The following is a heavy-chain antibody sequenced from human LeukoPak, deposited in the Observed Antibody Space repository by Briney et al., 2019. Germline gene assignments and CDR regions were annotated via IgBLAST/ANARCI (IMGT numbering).Heavy chain of an antibody. CDR1: GGSISSYY. D-gene: IGHD3-22*01. V-gene: IGHV4-59*01. CDR2: IYYSGST. J-gene: IGHJ4*02. CDR3: ARVPNYYYDSSGYYFDY. Sequence: SETLSLTCTVSGGSISSYYWSWIRQPPGKGLEGIGYIYYSGSTNYNPSLKSRVTISVDTSKNQFSLKLSSVTAADTAVYYCARVPNYYYDSSGYYFDYWGQGTLVTVSS.